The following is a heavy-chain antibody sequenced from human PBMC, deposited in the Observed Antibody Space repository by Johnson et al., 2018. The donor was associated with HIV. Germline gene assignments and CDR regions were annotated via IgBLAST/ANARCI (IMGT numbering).Heavy chain of an antibody. Sequence: VQLVESGGGLVKPGGSLRLSCAASGFTFSDYYMSWVRQAPGKGLEWVSVIYSGGSTYYADSVKGRFTISRDNSKNTLHLQMKSLRAEDTAVYYCARILVGTMVRGVSLHDAFDIWGQGTMVTVSS. CDR3: ARILVGTMVRGVSLHDAFDI. J-gene: IGHJ3*02. V-gene: IGHV3-66*01. CDR2: IYSGGST. CDR1: GFTFSDYY. D-gene: IGHD3-10*01.